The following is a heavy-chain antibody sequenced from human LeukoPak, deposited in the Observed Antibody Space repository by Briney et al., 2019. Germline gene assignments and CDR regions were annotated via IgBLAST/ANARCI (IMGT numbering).Heavy chain of an antibody. V-gene: IGHV3-7*05. CDR2: IKQDGSEK. J-gene: IGHJ3*02. CDR1: GFTFSSYW. Sequence: PGGSLRLSCAASGFTFSSYWMSWVRQAPGKGLEWVANIKQDGSEKYYVDSVKGRFTISRDNAKNSLYLQMNSLRAEDTAVYYRARDQVCDAFDIWGQGTMVTVSS. CDR3: ARDQVCDAFDI.